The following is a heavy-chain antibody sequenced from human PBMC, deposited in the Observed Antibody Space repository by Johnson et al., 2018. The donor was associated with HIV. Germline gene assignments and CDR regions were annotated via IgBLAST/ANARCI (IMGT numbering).Heavy chain of an antibody. CDR3: ARVSSGGAFDI. CDR1: GFTFSNSD. CDR2: MGTAGNT. D-gene: IGHD3-22*01. J-gene: IGHJ3*02. V-gene: IGHV3-13*01. Sequence: VQLVESGGGLVQPGGSLRLSCAASGFTFSNSDMHWVRQPTGQGLEWVSGMGTAGNTYYPGSVKGRFTITRENAKNSLYLQMNSLRAGDTAVYYCARVSSGGAFDIWGQGTMVTVSS.